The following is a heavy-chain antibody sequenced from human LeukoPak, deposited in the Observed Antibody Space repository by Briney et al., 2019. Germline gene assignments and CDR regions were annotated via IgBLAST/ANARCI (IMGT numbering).Heavy chain of an antibody. CDR3: AKVFQYQLLGYFDY. D-gene: IGHD2-2*01. V-gene: IGHV3-23*01. CDR2: ISGSGGST. J-gene: IGHJ4*02. CDR1: GFTFSSYA. Sequence: PGRSLRLSCAASGFTFSSYAMSWVRQAPGKGLEWVSAISGSGGSTYYADSVKGRFTISRDNSKNTLYLQMNSLRAEDTAVYYCAKVFQYQLLGYFDYWGQGTLVTVSS.